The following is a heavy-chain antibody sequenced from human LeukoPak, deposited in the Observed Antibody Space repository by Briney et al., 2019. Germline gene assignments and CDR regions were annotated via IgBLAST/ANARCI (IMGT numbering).Heavy chain of an antibody. CDR1: GFTFSDCA. J-gene: IGHJ6*02. CDR3: AKDLHYYVAMEV. D-gene: IGHD3-10*02. Sequence: PGGSLSLSCAASGFTFSDCAMTWVRQAPGKGLEWVSSIGSDGNKHYSESVRGRFAISRDNSKNTLFLQMSSLRAEDTALYYCAKDLHYYVAMEVWGQGTTVTVSS. V-gene: IGHV3-23*01. CDR2: IGSDGNK.